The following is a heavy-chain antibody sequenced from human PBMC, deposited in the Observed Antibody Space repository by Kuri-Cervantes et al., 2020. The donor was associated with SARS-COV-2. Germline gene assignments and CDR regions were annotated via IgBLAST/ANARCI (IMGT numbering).Heavy chain of an antibody. D-gene: IGHD2-2*01. CDR2: IIPLFGTT. CDR3: ARPYCTSSTCYDGTFDS. CDR1: GGTFSSYA. Sequence: SVKVSCKASGGTFSSYAVTWVRQAPGRGFEWMGRIIPLFGTTIYAEKFRGRVTITADKSTNTAYMELSSLRSEDTAVYYCARPYCTSSTCYDGTFDSWGQGSLVTVSS. V-gene: IGHV1-69*06. J-gene: IGHJ4*02.